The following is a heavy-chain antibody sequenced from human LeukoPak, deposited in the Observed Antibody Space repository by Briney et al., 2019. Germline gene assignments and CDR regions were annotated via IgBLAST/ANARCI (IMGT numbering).Heavy chain of an antibody. Sequence: PGGSLRLSCAASGFTFSDYYMSWIRQAPGKGLEWVSYISSSGSTIYYADSVKGRFTISRDNAKNSLYLQMNSLRAEDTAVYYCARGGGVVPAANYYYYYGMDVWGQGTTVTVSS. V-gene: IGHV3-11*04. D-gene: IGHD2-2*01. J-gene: IGHJ6*02. CDR1: GFTFSDYY. CDR3: ARGGGVVPAANYYYYYGMDV. CDR2: ISSSGSTI.